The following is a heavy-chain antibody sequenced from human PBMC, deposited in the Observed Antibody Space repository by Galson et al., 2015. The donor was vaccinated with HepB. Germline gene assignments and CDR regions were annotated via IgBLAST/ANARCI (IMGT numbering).Heavy chain of an antibody. Sequence: SVKVSCKVSGYTLTELSMHWVRQAPGKGLEWMGGIIPIFGTANYAQKFQGRVTITADESTSTAYMELSSLRSEDTAVYYCARDGAVAAENEGFDYWGQGTLVTVSS. CDR3: ARDGAVAAENEGFDY. CDR1: GYTLTELS. CDR2: IIPIFGTA. V-gene: IGHV1-69*13. D-gene: IGHD6-13*01. J-gene: IGHJ4*02.